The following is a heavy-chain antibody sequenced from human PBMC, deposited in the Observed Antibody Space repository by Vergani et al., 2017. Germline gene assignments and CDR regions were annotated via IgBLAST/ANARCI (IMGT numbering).Heavy chain of an antibody. CDR3: AMVAPSNSDVTPTAFDV. V-gene: IGHV1-18*01. CDR1: GGTFSSYA. Sequence: QVQLVQSGAEVKKPGSSVKVSCKASGGTFSSYAISWVRQAPGQGLEWMGWISAYNGNTNYAHKFQDRVTMTADTSTNTAYMELVSLISDDTALYFCAMVAPSNSDVTPTAFDVCGQGTMVTVSS. J-gene: IGHJ3*01. CDR2: ISAYNGNT. D-gene: IGHD2-15*01.